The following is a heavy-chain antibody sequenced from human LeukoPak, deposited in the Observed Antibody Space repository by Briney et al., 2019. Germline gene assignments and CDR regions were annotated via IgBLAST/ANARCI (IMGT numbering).Heavy chain of an antibody. CDR3: AKDRLYDWNGKVAFDI. D-gene: IGHD1-1*01. J-gene: IGHJ3*02. CDR2: ISGSGGST. V-gene: IGHV3-23*01. Sequence: PGGSLRLSCAASGFTFSSYAMSWVRQAPGKGLEWVSAISGSGGSTYYADSVKGRFTISRDNSKNTLYLQMNSLRAEDTAVYYCAKDRLYDWNGKVAFDIWGQGTMVTVSS. CDR1: GFTFSSYA.